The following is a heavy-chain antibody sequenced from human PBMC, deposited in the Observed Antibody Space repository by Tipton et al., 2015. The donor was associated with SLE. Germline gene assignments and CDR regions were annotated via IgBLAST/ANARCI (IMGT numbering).Heavy chain of an antibody. CDR3: ARAAGVRVAYFDY. D-gene: IGHD3-10*01. CDR2: IYYSGST. J-gene: IGHJ4*02. Sequence: GLVKPSETLSLTCTVSGGSISSSSYYWGWIRQPPGKGLEWIGSIYYSGSTYYNPSLKSRVTISVDTSKNQFSLKLSSVTAADTAVYYCARAAGVRVAYFDYWGQGTLVTVSS. V-gene: IGHV4-39*01. CDR1: GGSISSSSYY.